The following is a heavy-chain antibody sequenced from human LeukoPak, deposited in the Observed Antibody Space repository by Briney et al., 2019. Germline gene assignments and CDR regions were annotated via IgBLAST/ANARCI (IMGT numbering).Heavy chain of an antibody. Sequence: SETLSLTCAVYGGSFSGHSWSWIRQAPGKGLEWIGEISHLGSINYNPSLKSRVTISADTSKNQFSLRLSSVTAADTAIYYCARHVHVSMIVVILSDYFDYWGRGTPVSVSS. J-gene: IGHJ4*02. V-gene: IGHV4-34*01. CDR3: ARHVHVSMIVVILSDYFDY. CDR2: ISHLGSI. D-gene: IGHD3-22*01. CDR1: GGSFSGHS.